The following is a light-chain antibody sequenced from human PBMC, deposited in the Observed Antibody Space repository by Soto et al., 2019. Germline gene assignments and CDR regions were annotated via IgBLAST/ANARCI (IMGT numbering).Light chain of an antibody. Sequence: DIQMTQSPYTLSASIGDRVTITCRASQSISSWLAWYQQKPGKAPKLLIYMASNLQSGVPSRFSGSGSGTEFTLTISSLQPDDFATYYCQHYNDYSRIFGQGTKVEIK. CDR1: QSISSW. J-gene: IGKJ1*01. CDR2: MAS. CDR3: QHYNDYSRI. V-gene: IGKV1-5*03.